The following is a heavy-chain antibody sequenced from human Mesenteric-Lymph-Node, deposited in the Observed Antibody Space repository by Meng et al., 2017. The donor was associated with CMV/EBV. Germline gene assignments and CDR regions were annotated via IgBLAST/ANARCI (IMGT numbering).Heavy chain of an antibody. D-gene: IGHD6-19*01. Sequence: GESLKISSAASGFTFSSYWMHWVRQAPGKGLVWVSRINSDGSSTSYADSVKGRFTISRDNAKNTLYLQMNSLRAEDTAVYYCARRKYSSGWYSYWGQGTLVTVSS. CDR3: ARRKYSSGWYSY. V-gene: IGHV3-74*01. CDR2: INSDGSST. CDR1: GFTFSSYW. J-gene: IGHJ4*02.